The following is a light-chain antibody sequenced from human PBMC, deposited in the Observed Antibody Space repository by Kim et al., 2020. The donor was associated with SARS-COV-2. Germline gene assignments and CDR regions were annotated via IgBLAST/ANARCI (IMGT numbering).Light chain of an antibody. V-gene: IGLV2-23*02. J-gene: IGLJ2*01. Sequence: SITISCTGTSNVVVIYNLVSWYLQHPGKAPKLMIYEVSKQPSGVSNRFSGSKSGNTASLTISGLQAEDEADYYCCSYAGSSTFDVVFGGGTQLTVL. CDR3: CSYAGSSTFDVV. CDR1: SNVVVIYNL. CDR2: EVS.